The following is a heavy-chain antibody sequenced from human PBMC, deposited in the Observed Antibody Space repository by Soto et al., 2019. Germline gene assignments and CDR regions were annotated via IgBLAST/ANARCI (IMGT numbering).Heavy chain of an antibody. CDR3: EKDRVLRYFDWLLHFDY. CDR2: INVRDGAI. CDR1: GFSFSVYS. D-gene: IGHD3-9*01. V-gene: IGHV3-48*01. J-gene: IGHJ4*02. Sequence: WGSLRLSCAASGFSFSVYSMNWVRQAPGKGLEWVSYINVRDGAINYVDSVKGRFTISRDNSKNTLYLQMNSLRAEDTAVYYCEKDRVLRYFDWLLHFDYWGLGTLVPASS.